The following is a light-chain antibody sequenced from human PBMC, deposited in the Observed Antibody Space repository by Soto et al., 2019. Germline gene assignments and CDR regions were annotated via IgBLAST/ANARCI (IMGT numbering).Light chain of an antibody. CDR3: SSFTASNTHV. V-gene: IGLV2-14*01. J-gene: IGLJ1*01. CDR2: EVN. CDR1: SSDVGGYDY. Sequence: QSAVTQPASVSGSPGQSITISCTGTSSDVGGYDYVSWYQQYPGKAPRLIIYEVNNRPSGVSDRFSGSKSGNTASLTISGLRAEDEGDYFCSSFTASNTHVFGTGTKLTVL.